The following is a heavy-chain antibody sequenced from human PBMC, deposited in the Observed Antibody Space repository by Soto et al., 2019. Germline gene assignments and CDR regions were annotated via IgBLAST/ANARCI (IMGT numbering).Heavy chain of an antibody. Sequence: QLQLQESGPRLVKPSETLSLTCSVSGGSISSSSYSWGWIRQPPGKGLEWIGTIYYSGSTHYNPSLEGRVAISADTPNNQLSLRLSSVTSADSAVYYCGRQPGHCGSTTCFCYYSVDVWGQGTTGTVS. CDR3: GRQPGHCGSTTCFCYYSVDV. CDR1: GGSISSSSYS. D-gene: IGHD2-2*01. CDR2: IYYSGST. J-gene: IGHJ6*02. V-gene: IGHV4-39*01.